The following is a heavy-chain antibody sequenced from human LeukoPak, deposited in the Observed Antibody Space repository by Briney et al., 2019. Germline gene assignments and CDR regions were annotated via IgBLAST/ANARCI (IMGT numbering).Heavy chain of an antibody. CDR1: GYSISSGYY. Sequence: PSETLSLTCAVSGYSISSGYYWGWIRQPPGKGLEWIGSIYHSGSTYYNPSLKSRVTISVDTSKNQFSLKLSSVTAADTAVYYCARSIGYCSSTSCYTRYYYYYMDVWGKGTTVTVSS. V-gene: IGHV4-38-2*01. CDR2: IYHSGST. D-gene: IGHD2-2*02. CDR3: ARSIGYCSSTSCYTRYYYYYMDV. J-gene: IGHJ6*03.